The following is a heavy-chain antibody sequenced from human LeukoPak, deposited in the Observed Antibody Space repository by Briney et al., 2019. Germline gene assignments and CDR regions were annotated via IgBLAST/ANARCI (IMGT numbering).Heavy chain of an antibody. Sequence: SGTLSLTCAVSGGSISSSNWWSWVRQPPGKGLEWIGEIYQSGTTNYNPSLKSRVTISIDKSKNQFSLRLSSVTAADTAVYYCARAPTYGNTAKFDPWGQGTLVTVSS. CDR1: GGSISSSNW. J-gene: IGHJ5*02. D-gene: IGHD5-24*01. CDR3: ARAPTYGNTAKFDP. CDR2: IYQSGTT. V-gene: IGHV4-4*02.